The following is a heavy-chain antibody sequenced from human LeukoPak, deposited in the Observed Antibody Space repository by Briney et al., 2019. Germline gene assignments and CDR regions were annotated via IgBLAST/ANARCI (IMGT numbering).Heavy chain of an antibody. CDR1: GFTFSSYG. D-gene: IGHD3-3*01. V-gene: IGHV3-30*18. CDR2: ISYDGSNK. CDR3: AKDIIERFLEWLGYYYYYGMDV. Sequence: GGSLILSCAASGFTFSSYGMHWVRQAPGKGLEWVAVISYDGSNKYYADSVKGRFTISRDNSKNTLYLQMNSLRAEDTAVYYCAKDIIERFLEWLGYYYYYGMDVWGQGTTVSVSS. J-gene: IGHJ6*02.